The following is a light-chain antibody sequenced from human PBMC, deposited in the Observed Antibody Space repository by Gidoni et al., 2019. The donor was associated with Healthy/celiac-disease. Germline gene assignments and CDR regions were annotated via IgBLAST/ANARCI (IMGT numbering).Light chain of an antibody. CDR2: YAF. Sequence: DIQLTQSPSFLSASVGDRVTITCRASQDIGSHIAWYQQKPGKAPKLLIYYAFILQSGVPSRFSGSGSGTEFSLTISSLQPGDFATYYCQQANSHRALTFGGGTKVDI. CDR1: QDIGSH. J-gene: IGKJ4*01. CDR3: QQANSHRALT. V-gene: IGKV1-9*01.